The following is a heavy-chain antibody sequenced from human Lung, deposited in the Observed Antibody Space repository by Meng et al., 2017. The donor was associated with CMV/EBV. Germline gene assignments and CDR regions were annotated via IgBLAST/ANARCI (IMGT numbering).Heavy chain of an antibody. CDR1: GFTFSSYG. V-gene: IGHV3-33*06. D-gene: IGHD2-2*01. Sequence: SCAASGFTFSSYGMHWVRQAPGKGLEWVAVIWYDGSNKYYADSVKGRLTISRDNSKNTLYLQMNSLRAEDTAVYYCAKDMGYCSSTSCSDYYYYGMDVXGPGXTVTVSS. J-gene: IGHJ6*02. CDR3: AKDMGYCSSTSCSDYYYYGMDV. CDR2: IWYDGSNK.